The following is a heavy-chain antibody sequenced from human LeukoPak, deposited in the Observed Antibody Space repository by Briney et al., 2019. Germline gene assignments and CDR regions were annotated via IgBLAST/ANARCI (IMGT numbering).Heavy chain of an antibody. Sequence: AGGSLRLSCAASGFTFRTYAVSWVRQAPGKGLEWVSGIVGSGVTTYYADSVKGRFTISRDNSKNTLYLHMNSLRAEDTAMYYCARVGGGDGSGWSTTDYWGQGTLVTISS. CDR1: GFTFRTYA. D-gene: IGHD6-19*01. CDR2: IVGSGVTT. CDR3: ARVGGGDGSGWSTTDY. V-gene: IGHV3-23*01. J-gene: IGHJ4*02.